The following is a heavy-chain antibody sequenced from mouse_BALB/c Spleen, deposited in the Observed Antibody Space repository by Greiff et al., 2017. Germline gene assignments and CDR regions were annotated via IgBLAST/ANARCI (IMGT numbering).Heavy chain of an antibody. V-gene: IGHV1-4*01. CDR3: ANYGNYPAWFAY. D-gene: IGHD2-1*01. CDR2: INPSSGYT. J-gene: IGHJ3*01. Sequence: LVESGAELARPGASVKMSCKASGYTFTSYTMHWVKQRPGQGLEWIGYINPSSGYTNYNQKFKDKATLTADKSSSTAYMQLSSLTSEDSAVYYCANYGNYPAWFAYWGQGTLVTVSA. CDR1: GYTFTSYT.